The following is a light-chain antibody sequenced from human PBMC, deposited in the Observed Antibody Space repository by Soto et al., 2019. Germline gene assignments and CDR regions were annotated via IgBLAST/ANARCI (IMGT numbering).Light chain of an antibody. V-gene: IGKV3-20*01. CDR2: GAS. CDR1: QSVSSSY. CDR3: QQYDSSSYT. Sequence: EIVLTQSPGTLSLSPGERATLSCRASQSVSSSYLAWYQQKPGQAPGLLIYGASSRATGIPDRFSGSGSGTDFTLTISRLEPEDFAVYYCQQYDSSSYTFGQGTKLEI. J-gene: IGKJ2*01.